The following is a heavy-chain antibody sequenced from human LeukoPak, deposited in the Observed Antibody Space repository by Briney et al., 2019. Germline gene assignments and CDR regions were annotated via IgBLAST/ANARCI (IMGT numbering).Heavy chain of an antibody. V-gene: IGHV3-30-3*01. CDR1: GFTFSSYA. J-gene: IGHJ4*02. CDR3: ARVEGP. Sequence: PGGSLRLSCAASGFTFSSYATHWVRQAPGKGLEWVAVISYDGSNKYYADSVKGRFTISRDNSKNTLYLQMNSLRAEDTAVYYCARVEGPWGQGTLVTVSS. CDR2: ISYDGSNK.